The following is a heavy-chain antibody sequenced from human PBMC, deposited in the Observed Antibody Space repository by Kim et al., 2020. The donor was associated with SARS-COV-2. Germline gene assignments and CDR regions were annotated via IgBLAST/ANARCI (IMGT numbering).Heavy chain of an antibody. V-gene: IGHV4-39*01. J-gene: IGHJ4*02. CDR2: IYDSGST. D-gene: IGHD6-13*01. Sequence: SETLSLTCTVSGGSISSSSYYWGWIRQPPGKGLEWIGSIYDSGSTYYNPSLKSRVTISVDTSKNQFSLKLSSVTAADTAVYYCARHGKHQLVTFDYWGQGTLVTVSS. CDR1: GGSISSSSYY. CDR3: ARHGKHQLVTFDY.